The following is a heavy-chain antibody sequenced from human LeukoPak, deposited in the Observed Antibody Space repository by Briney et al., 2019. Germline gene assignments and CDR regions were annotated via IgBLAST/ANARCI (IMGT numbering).Heavy chain of an antibody. CDR1: GFTFSRYW. CDR3: ARDTPYDSSGYQYDDAFDI. V-gene: IGHV3-74*01. Sequence: GGSLRLSCAASGFTFSRYWMHWVRQAPGKGLVWVSRINTDGRTITYADSVKGRFTISRDNAKNTLYLQMNSLRAEDTAVYYCARDTPYDSSGYQYDDAFDIWGQGTMVTVSS. D-gene: IGHD3-22*01. CDR2: INTDGRTI. J-gene: IGHJ3*02.